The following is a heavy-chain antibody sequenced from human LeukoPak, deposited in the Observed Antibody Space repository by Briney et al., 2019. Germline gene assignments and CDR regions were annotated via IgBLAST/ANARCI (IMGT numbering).Heavy chain of an antibody. CDR3: ARDRGYCSSTSCYGEYRFDN. J-gene: IGHJ4*02. Sequence: ASVSVSCKTSGYTFTNYGISWVRQAPGQGLEWMGWISGYNGNINYAQNLQGRVTMTTDTSTSTAYMDLRSLTSDDTAVYYCARDRGYCSSTSCYGEYRFDNWGQGTLVTVSS. CDR1: GYTFTNYG. V-gene: IGHV1-18*01. D-gene: IGHD2-2*01. CDR2: ISGYNGNI.